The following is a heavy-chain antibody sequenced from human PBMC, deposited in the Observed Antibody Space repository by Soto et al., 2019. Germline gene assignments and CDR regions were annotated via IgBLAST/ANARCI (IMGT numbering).Heavy chain of an antibody. Sequence: VQLVESGGGVVQPGRSLRLSCAASGFTFGTFAMHWVRQAPGKGLEWVAMISYHGTYKYYADSVKGRFTISRDNSGDTLYLQMNSLRPEDTAVYYCARGLNYDSSGYFFDYWGQGTLVTVSS. CDR1: GFTFGTFA. J-gene: IGHJ4*02. CDR2: ISYHGTYK. V-gene: IGHV3-30-3*01. D-gene: IGHD3-22*01. CDR3: ARGLNYDSSGYFFDY.